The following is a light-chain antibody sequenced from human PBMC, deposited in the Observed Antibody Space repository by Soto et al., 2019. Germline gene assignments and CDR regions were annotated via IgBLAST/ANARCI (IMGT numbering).Light chain of an antibody. CDR1: QSISSW. CDR2: DAP. V-gene: IGKV1-5*01. CDR3: QQYNSYSGT. Sequence: DIQMTQSPSTLSASVGDRVTITCRASQSISSWLAWYQQKRGKAPKLLIYDAPSLESGVPSRFSGSGSGTEFTLTISSLQPDDFATYYCQQYNSYSGTFGQATKVEVK. J-gene: IGKJ1*01.